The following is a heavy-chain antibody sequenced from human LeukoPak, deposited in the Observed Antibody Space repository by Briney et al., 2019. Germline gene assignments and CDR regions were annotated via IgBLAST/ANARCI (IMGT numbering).Heavy chain of an antibody. CDR2: ISYDGSNK. D-gene: IGHD4-11*01. V-gene: IGHV3-30-3*01. CDR3: ASTGMTTNDY. CDR1: GFTFSSYA. Sequence: PGRSLRLSCAASGFTFSSYAMHWVRQAPGKGLEWVAVISYDGSNKYYADSVKGRFTISRDNSKNTLYLQMNSLRAEDTAVYYCASTGMTTNDYWGQGTLVTVSS. J-gene: IGHJ4*02.